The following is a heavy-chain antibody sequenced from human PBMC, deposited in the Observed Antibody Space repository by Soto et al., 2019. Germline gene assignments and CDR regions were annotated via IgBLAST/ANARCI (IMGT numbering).Heavy chain of an antibody. D-gene: IGHD4-17*01. CDR2: IIPIFGTA. CDR1: GGTFSSYA. J-gene: IGHJ4*02. V-gene: IGHV1-69*13. CDR3: ARDRRFDYGDYEDY. Sequence: GASVKVSCKASGGTFSSYAISWVRQAPGQGLEWMGGIIPIFGTANYAQKFQGRVTITADESTSTAYMELSSLRSEDTAVYYCARDRRFDYGDYEDYWGQGTLVTVSS.